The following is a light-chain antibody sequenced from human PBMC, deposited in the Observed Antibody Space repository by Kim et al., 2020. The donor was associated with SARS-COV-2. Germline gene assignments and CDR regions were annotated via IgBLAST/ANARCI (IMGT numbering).Light chain of an antibody. V-gene: IGKV3-20*01. CDR3: QQYGTSPT. CDR1: ESVSTNF. CDR2: TTS. J-gene: IGKJ4*01. Sequence: LSTGERATLSCRASESVSTNFLGWYQQKPGQAPRLLIYTTSTRATGVQDRFSGSGSGTDFTLTISRLEPEDFAVYYCQQYGTSPTFGGGTKVDIK.